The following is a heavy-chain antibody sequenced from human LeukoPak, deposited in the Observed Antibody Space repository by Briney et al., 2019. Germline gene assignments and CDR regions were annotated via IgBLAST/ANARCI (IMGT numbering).Heavy chain of an antibody. CDR1: GFTFSSYW. D-gene: IGHD2-15*01. V-gene: IGHV3-7*01. CDR3: ARDLYCSGGSCYDFDY. Sequence: GSLRLSCAAPGFTFSSYWMSWVRQAPGKGLEWVANIKQDGSEKYYVDSVKGRFTISRDNAKNSLYLQMNSLRAEDTAVYYCARDLYCSGGSCYDFDYWGQGTLVTVSS. CDR2: IKQDGSEK. J-gene: IGHJ4*02.